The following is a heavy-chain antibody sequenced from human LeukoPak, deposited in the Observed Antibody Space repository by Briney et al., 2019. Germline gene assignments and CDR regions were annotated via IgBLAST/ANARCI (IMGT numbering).Heavy chain of an antibody. D-gene: IGHD2-15*01. J-gene: IGHJ4*02. CDR1: GFTFSSYA. Sequence: GGSLRLSCAASGFTFSSYAMHWVRQAPGKGLEWVAVISSDGSNKYYADSMKGRFTISRDNAKNSLYLQMNSLRAEDTAVYYCARSYSPDYWGQGTLVTVSS. CDR3: ARSYSPDY. CDR2: ISSDGSNK. V-gene: IGHV3-30*04.